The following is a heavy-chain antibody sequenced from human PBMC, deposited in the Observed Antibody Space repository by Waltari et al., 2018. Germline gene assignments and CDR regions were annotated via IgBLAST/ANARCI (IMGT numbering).Heavy chain of an antibody. J-gene: IGHJ3*02. Sequence: QVQLQESGPGLVKPSQTLSLTCTVSGGSISSGDYYWSWIRQPPGKGLEWIGYIYYSGSTYYNPSLKSRVTISVDTSKNQFSLKLSSVTAADTAVYYCARHHDYGDYGVNRHAFDIWGQGTMVTVSS. V-gene: IGHV4-30-4*08. CDR1: GGSISSGDYY. D-gene: IGHD4-17*01. CDR2: IYYSGST. CDR3: ARHHDYGDYGVNRHAFDI.